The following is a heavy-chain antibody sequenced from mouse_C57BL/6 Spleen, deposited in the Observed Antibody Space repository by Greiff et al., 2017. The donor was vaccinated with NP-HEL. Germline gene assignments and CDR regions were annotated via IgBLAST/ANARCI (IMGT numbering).Heavy chain of an antibody. Sequence: VMLVESGPELVKPGASVKISCKASGYAFSSSWMNWVKQRPGKGLEWIGRIYPGDGDTNYNGKFKGKATLTADKSSSTAYMQLSSLTSEDSAVYFCARFDYDGGFAYWGQGTLVTVSA. J-gene: IGHJ3*01. V-gene: IGHV1-82*01. D-gene: IGHD2-4*01. CDR1: GYAFSSSW. CDR2: IYPGDGDT. CDR3: ARFDYDGGFAY.